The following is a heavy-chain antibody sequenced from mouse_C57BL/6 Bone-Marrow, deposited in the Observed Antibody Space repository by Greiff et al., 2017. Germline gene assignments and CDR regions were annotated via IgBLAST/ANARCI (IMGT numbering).Heavy chain of an antibody. Sequence: VQLQQPGAELVRPGSSVKLSCKASGYTFTSYWMHWVKQRPIQGLEWIGNIDPSDSETHYNQKFKDKDTLTVDKSSSTAYMQLSSLTSEDSAVYYCARGYYGSSYAMDYWGQGTSVTVSS. D-gene: IGHD1-1*01. CDR1: GYTFTSYW. CDR2: IDPSDSET. V-gene: IGHV1-52*01. CDR3: ARGYYGSSYAMDY. J-gene: IGHJ4*01.